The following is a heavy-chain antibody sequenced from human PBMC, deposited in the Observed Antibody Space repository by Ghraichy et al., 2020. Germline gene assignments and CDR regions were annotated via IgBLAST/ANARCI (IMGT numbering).Heavy chain of an antibody. Sequence: ASVKVSCKASGYTFTSYGISWVRQAPGQGLEWMGWISAYNGNTNYAQNLQGRVTMTTDTSTSTAYMELRSLRSDDTAVYYCARDQSKDKVGYYDFWSGYYEYGMDVWGQGTTVTVSS. CDR1: GYTFTSYG. CDR3: ARDQSKDKVGYYDFWSGYYEYGMDV. V-gene: IGHV1-18*01. J-gene: IGHJ6*02. CDR2: ISAYNGNT. D-gene: IGHD3-3*01.